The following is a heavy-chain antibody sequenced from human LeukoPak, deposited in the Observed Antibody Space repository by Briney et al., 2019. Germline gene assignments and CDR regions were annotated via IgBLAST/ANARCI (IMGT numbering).Heavy chain of an antibody. V-gene: IGHV3-11*05. CDR3: ARVNPISSGFYAY. CDR1: GFTFSNYA. J-gene: IGHJ4*02. D-gene: IGHD3-22*01. CDR2: ISGSSSDT. Sequence: GGSLRLSCAASGFTFSNYAMNWVRQAPGKGLEWVSYISGSSSDTNYADFVKGRFTISRDNAKNSLYLQMNSLRAEDTAVYYCARVNPISSGFYAYWGQGTPVTVSS.